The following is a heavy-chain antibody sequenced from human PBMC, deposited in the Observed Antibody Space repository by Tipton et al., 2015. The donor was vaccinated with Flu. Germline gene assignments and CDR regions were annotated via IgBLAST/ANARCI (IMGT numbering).Heavy chain of an antibody. V-gene: IGHV3-23*01. CDR3: ARTRGGYCTSTSCFADYFDF. Sequence: SLRLSCAASGFSFKTYAMSWVRQAPGKGLEWVSGISGGGAIRYFADSVKGRFTISRDNSKNMLYLQMNSLRPEDTAIYYCARTRGGYCTSTSCFADYFDFWGQGTLVTVSS. J-gene: IGHJ4*02. D-gene: IGHD2-2*01. CDR1: GFSFKTYA. CDR2: ISGGGAIR.